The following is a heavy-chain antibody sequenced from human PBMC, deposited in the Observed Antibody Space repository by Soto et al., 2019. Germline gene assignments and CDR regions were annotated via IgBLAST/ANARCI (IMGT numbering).Heavy chain of an antibody. V-gene: IGHV4-61*01. CDR3: ARDAPGHYYDSSGSKRNWFDP. D-gene: IGHD3-22*01. CDR2: IYYSGST. Sequence: SETLSLTCTVSGGSVSSGSYYWSWIRQPPGKGLEWFGYIYYSGSTNYNPSLKSRVTISVDTSKNQFSLKLSSVTAADTAVYYCARDAPGHYYDSSGSKRNWFDPWGQGTLVTVSS. J-gene: IGHJ5*02. CDR1: GGSVSSGSYY.